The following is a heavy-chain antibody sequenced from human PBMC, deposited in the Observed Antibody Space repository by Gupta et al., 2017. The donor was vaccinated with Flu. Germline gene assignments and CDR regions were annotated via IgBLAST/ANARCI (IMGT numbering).Heavy chain of an antibody. CDR1: GFTVSSNY. V-gene: IGHV3-53*02. J-gene: IGHJ4*02. CDR3: ARWDCSGGSCYFDY. D-gene: IGHD2-15*01. Sequence: EVQLVETGGGLIQPGGSLRLSCAASGFTVSSNYMSWVRQAPGKGLEWVSVIYSGGSKYYADAVKSRFTISRDNSKNTLYLQMKRMRAEDTAVYYCARWDCSGGSCYFDYWCQGTLVTLSS. CDR2: IYSGGSK.